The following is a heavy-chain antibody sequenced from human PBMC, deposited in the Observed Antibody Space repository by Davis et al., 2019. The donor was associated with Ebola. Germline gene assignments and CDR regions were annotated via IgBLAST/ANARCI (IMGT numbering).Heavy chain of an antibody. CDR2: IYYSGST. J-gene: IGHJ6*02. V-gene: IGHV4-59*04. Sequence: SETLSLTCTVSGGSISSYYWSWIRQPPGKGLEWIGYIYYSGSTYYNPSLKSRVTISVDTSKNQFSLKLSSVTAADTAVYYCAITPYYYYGMDVWGQGTTVTVSS. CDR3: AITPYYYYGMDV. CDR1: GGSISSYY.